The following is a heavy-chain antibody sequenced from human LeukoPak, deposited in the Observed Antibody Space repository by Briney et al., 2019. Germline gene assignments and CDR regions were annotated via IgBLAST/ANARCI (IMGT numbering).Heavy chain of an antibody. V-gene: IGHV3-30-3*01. CDR1: GFTFSSNY. D-gene: IGHD2-15*01. CDR3: ARDSCSGGSCYSLS. Sequence: GGSLRLSCAASGFTFSSNYMSWVRQAPGKGLEWVAVISYDGSNKYYADSVKGRFTISRDNSKNTLYLQMNSLRAEDTAVYYCARDSCSGGSCYSLSWGQGTLVTVSS. CDR2: ISYDGSNK. J-gene: IGHJ5*02.